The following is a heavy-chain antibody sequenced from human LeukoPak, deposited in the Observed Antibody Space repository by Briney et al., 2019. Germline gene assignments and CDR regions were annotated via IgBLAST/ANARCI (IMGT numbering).Heavy chain of an antibody. D-gene: IGHD3-10*01. CDR3: ARLRYYGSGSYSRYFFDY. V-gene: IGHV4-38-2*02. Sequence: SETLSLTCTVSGYSISSGYYWGWIRQPPGKGLEWIGSVYHRGSTYYNPSLRSRVTISVDTSKNLFSLKLSSVTAADTAVYYCARLRYYGSGSYSRYFFDYWGQGTLVTVSS. CDR1: GYSISSGYY. CDR2: VYHRGST. J-gene: IGHJ4*02.